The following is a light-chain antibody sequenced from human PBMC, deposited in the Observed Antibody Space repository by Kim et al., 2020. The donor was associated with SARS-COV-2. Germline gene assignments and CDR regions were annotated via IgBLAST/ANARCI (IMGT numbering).Light chain of an antibody. Sequence: PASISCRSRQSLLYGDGYTYLDWYLQRPGRSPQLLITLSSNRASGVPDRFSGSGSGTDFTLKISRVEAEDVGVYYCMQALQSPWTFGQGTKVNIK. J-gene: IGKJ1*01. CDR3: MQALQSPWT. CDR2: LSS. V-gene: IGKV2-28*01. CDR1: QSLLYGDGYTY.